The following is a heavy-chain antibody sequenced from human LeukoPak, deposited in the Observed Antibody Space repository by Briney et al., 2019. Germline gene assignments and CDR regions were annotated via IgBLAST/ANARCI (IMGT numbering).Heavy chain of an antibody. D-gene: IGHD1-26*01. CDR1: GGSISGTNW. J-gene: IGHJ4*02. V-gene: IGHV4-4*02. Sequence: SGTLSLTCGVSGGSISGTNWWSWVRQPPGQGLEWIGEISLRGLTNYNPSLRSRLTMSLDESKNHVSLNLTSVTAADTAVYYCSRESGPFSPFGFWGQGTLVSV. CDR3: SRESGPFSPFGF. CDR2: ISLRGLT.